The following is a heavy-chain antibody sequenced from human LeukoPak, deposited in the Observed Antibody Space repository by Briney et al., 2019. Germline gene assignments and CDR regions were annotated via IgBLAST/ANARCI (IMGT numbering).Heavy chain of an antibody. Sequence: SETLSLTCAVYGGSFSGYYWSWIRQPPGKGLEWIGEINHSGSTNYNPSLKSRVTISVDTSKNQFSLKLSSVTAADTAVYYCARSRSGYYLVYYYYGMDVWGQGTTVTVSS. CDR3: ARSRSGYYLVYYYYGMDV. V-gene: IGHV4-34*01. CDR2: INHSGST. D-gene: IGHD3-22*01. J-gene: IGHJ6*02. CDR1: GGSFSGYY.